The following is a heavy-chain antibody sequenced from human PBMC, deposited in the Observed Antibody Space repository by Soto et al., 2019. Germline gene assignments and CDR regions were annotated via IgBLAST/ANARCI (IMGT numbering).Heavy chain of an antibody. Sequence: SETLSLTCNVSGASISGNYWSWIRQPAGKGLEWIGRIYTSGSTNYNPSLKSRVTMSVDTSKNQFSLKLSSVTAADTAVYYCARDDFWSGYSHGWFDPWGQGTLVTVSS. CDR2: IYTSGST. CDR1: GASISGNY. D-gene: IGHD3-3*01. V-gene: IGHV4-4*07. J-gene: IGHJ5*02. CDR3: ARDDFWSGYSHGWFDP.